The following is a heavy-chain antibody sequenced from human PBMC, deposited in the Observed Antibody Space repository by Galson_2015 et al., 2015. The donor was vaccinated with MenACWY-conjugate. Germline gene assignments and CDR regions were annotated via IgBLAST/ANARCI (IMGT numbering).Heavy chain of an antibody. Sequence: SVKVSCKASGYTFTSYGMHWVRQAPGQRLEWMGWIHAGNGNTKYAQKFQGRVTMTRDTSASTAYMELSSLTSEDTAVYYCARNPKVTMLRAAGWLDPWGQGTLVIVSS. V-gene: IGHV1-3*01. J-gene: IGHJ5*02. CDR3: ARNPKVTMLRAAGWLDP. CDR2: IHAGNGNT. D-gene: IGHD3-3*01. CDR1: GYTFTSYG.